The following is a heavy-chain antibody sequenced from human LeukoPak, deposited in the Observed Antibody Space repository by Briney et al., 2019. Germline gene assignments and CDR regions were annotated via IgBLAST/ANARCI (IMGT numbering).Heavy chain of an antibody. D-gene: IGHD6-19*01. CDR3: ARVQGSSGPGIFEY. J-gene: IGHJ4*02. V-gene: IGHV3-7*01. CDR2: IKQDGSEK. Sequence: GGSLRLSCAASGFTFSNYWMSWVRQAPGKGLEWVANIKQDGSEKFYVDSVRGRLTISRDNAKNSLYLQMNSLRVEDTAVYYCARVQGSSGPGIFEYWGQGTLVTVSS. CDR1: GFTFSNYW.